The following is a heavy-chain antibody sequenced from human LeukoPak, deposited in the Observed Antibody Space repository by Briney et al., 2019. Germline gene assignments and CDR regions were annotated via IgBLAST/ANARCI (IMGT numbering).Heavy chain of an antibody. Sequence: SHTLSLTCAISGDSVSSNSAAWTWIRQSPSRGLEWLGRTYYRSKWSNDYAVSVKSRITINYDTSKNQFSLQLDSVTPEDTAVYYCAREVDYCGHSAEFDSWGQRTLVTVSS. CDR3: AREVDYCGHSAEFDS. CDR1: GDSVSSNSAA. V-gene: IGHV6-1*01. J-gene: IGHJ4*02. CDR2: TYYRSKWSN. D-gene: IGHD4-23*01.